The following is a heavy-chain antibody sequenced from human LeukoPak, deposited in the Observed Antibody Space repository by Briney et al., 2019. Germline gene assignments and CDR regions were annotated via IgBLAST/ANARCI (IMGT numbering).Heavy chain of an antibody. J-gene: IGHJ4*02. CDR3: TRDDIVGARDFDY. CDR2: INPNSGDT. V-gene: IGHV1-2*02. D-gene: IGHD1-26*01. CDR1: GYTFTDYY. Sequence: GASVKVSCKASGYTFTDYYIHWVRQAPGQGLEWMGWINPNSGDTKSAQKLQGRLTMTRDTSITTAYMDLSRLTSDDMAVYYCTRDDIVGARDFDYWGQGTLVTVSS.